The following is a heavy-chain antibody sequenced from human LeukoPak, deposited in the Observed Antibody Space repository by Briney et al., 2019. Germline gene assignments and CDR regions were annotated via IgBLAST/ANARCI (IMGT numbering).Heavy chain of an antibody. CDR3: ARGGGRKLDS. CDR2: IYYSGSS. V-gene: IGHV4-59*01. Sequence: KPSETLSLTCTVSGCSISGYYWTWIRQPPGKGLQWIGYIYYSGSSTYNPSLSTRLTISVDTSKNQFSLKLTSVTAADTAVYYCARGGGRKLDSWGQGTLVTVSS. D-gene: IGHD3-10*01. J-gene: IGHJ4*02. CDR1: GCSISGYY.